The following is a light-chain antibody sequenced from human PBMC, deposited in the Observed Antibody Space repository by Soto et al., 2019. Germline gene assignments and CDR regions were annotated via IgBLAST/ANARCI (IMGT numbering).Light chain of an antibody. J-gene: IGKJ5*01. V-gene: IGKV3-11*01. CDR1: QSVSTY. CDR3: HQRNT. Sequence: LVLTQSPVTLSFSPGDRATVSCRASQSVSTYLAWYRQVPGQPPRLLIYDTTNRAAGIPPRFSGSRSGTDFTLTISSVEPEDFALYYCHQRNTFGQGTRLEIK. CDR2: DTT.